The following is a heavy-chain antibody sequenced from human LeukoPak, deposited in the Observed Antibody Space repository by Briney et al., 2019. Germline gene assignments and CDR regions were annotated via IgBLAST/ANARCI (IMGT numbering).Heavy chain of an antibody. CDR2: IYSGGST. Sequence: GGSLRLSCTVSGFIGSGKYMGWVRQAPGKGLEWGTVIYSGGSTYYTDSVKGRFTISRDNSKNTLYLQMNSLRAEDTAVYYCAKVPSFYYYDSSGYQAPLDYWGQGTLVTVSS. CDR3: AKVPSFYYYDSSGYQAPLDY. V-gene: IGHV3-53*05. CDR1: GFIGSGKY. D-gene: IGHD3-22*01. J-gene: IGHJ4*02.